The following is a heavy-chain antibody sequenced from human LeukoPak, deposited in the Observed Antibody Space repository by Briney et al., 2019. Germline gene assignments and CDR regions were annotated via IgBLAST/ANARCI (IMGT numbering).Heavy chain of an antibody. CDR1: GFTFDDYA. D-gene: IGHD3-22*01. CDR2: ISWNSRNI. V-gene: IGHV3-9*01. J-gene: IGHJ4*02. CDR3: ARDGGYYRDY. Sequence: AGGSLRLSCVASGFTFDDYAMHWVRQAPGKGLEWVSGISWNSRNITYADSVKGRFTISRDNAKNSLYLQMNSLRAEDTAVYYCARDGGYYRDYWGQGTLVTVSS.